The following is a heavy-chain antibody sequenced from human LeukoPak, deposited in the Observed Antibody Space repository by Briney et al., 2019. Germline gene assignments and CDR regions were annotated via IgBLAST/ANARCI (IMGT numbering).Heavy chain of an antibody. D-gene: IGHD6-19*01. Sequence: PGGSLRLSCAASGFTFSSYEMNWVRQAPGKGLEWVSYISGSGTTTYYADSVKGRFTISRDNAKNSLYLQMNSPRAEDTAVYYCARGYSTGGFQYWGQGTLVTVSS. CDR2: ISGSGTTT. CDR3: ARGYSTGGFQY. J-gene: IGHJ1*01. CDR1: GFTFSSYE. V-gene: IGHV3-48*03.